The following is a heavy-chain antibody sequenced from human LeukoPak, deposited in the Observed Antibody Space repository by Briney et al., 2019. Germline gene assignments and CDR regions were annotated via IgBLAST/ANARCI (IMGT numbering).Heavy chain of an antibody. CDR3: ARDPGGYYDSSGPG. CDR2: IYASGNT. J-gene: IGHJ4*02. Sequence: SETLSLTCTVSGGSISSYYWSWVRQPAGKGLKWIGRIYASGNTNYNPSLKGRVTMTVDTSKNQFSLKLSSVTAADTAVYYCARDPGGYYDSSGPGWGQGTLVTVSS. D-gene: IGHD3-22*01. V-gene: IGHV4-4*07. CDR1: GGSISSYY.